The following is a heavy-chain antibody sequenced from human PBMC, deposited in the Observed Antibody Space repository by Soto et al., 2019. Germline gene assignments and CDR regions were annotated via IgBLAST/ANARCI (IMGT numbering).Heavy chain of an antibody. CDR1: GGSISSGDYY. CDR3: ASLPYGSGIHYFDY. CDR2: IYYSGST. D-gene: IGHD3-10*01. Sequence: NPSETLSLTCTVSGGSISSGDYYWSWIRQHPGKGLEWIGYIYYSGSTYYNPSLKSRVTISVDTSKNQFSLKLSSVTAADTAVYYCASLPYGSGIHYFDYWGQGTLVTVSS. V-gene: IGHV4-31*03. J-gene: IGHJ4*02.